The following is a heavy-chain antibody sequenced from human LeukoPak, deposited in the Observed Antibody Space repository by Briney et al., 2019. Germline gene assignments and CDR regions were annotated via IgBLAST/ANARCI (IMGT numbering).Heavy chain of an antibody. D-gene: IGHD3-3*01. CDR2: ISGSGGST. Sequence: SGGSLRLSCAASGFTFSSYAMSWVRQAPGKGLEWVSAISGSGGSTYYADSVKGRFTISRENAKNSLYLQMNSLRAGDTAVYYCARRRSFLEWLLNRSFRWFDPWGQGTLVTVSS. CDR1: GFTFSSYA. CDR3: ARRRSFLEWLLNRSFRWFDP. V-gene: IGHV3-23*01. J-gene: IGHJ5*02.